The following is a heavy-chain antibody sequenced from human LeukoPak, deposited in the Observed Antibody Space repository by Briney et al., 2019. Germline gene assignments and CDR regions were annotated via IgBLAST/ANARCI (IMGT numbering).Heavy chain of an antibody. V-gene: IGHV3-64*01. Sequence: GGSLRLSCAASGFTFSSYAMPWVRQAPGKGLEYVSAISSNGGSTYYANSVKGRFTVSRDNSKDTLYLQMGSLRAEDMAVYYCARGRQLAPDQRKYYYYYYGMDVWGQGTTVTVSS. CDR1: GFTFSSYA. J-gene: IGHJ6*02. CDR3: ARGRQLAPDQRKYYYYYYGMDV. D-gene: IGHD6-6*01. CDR2: ISSNGGST.